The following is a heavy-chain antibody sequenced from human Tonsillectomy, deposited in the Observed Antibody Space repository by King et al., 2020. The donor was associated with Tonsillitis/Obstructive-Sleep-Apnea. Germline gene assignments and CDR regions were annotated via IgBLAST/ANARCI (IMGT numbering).Heavy chain of an antibody. Sequence: EVQLVESGGGLVQPGGSLRLSCAASGFTFSSYAMSWVRQAPGKGLEWVSAISGSGGSTYYADSVKGRFTISRDNSKNTLYLQMNSLRAEDTAVYYCAKENLGYYDFWSGPPYFDYWGQGTLVTVSS. CDR3: AKENLGYYDFWSGPPYFDY. J-gene: IGHJ4*02. CDR1: GFTFSSYA. V-gene: IGHV3-23*04. CDR2: ISGSGGST. D-gene: IGHD3-3*01.